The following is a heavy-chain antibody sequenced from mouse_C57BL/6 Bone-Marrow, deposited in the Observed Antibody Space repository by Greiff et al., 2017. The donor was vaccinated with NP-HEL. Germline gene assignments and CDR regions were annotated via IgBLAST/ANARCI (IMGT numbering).Heavy chain of an antibody. CDR2: ISSGGSYT. CDR3: ARQGGPAY. D-gene: IGHD1-1*02. CDR1: GFTFSSYG. V-gene: IGHV5-6*01. Sequence: EVQVVESGGDLVKPGGSLKLSCAASGFTFSSYGMSWVRQTPDKRLEWVATISSGGSYTYYPDSVKGRFTISRDNAKNTLYLQMSSLKSEDTAMYYCARQGGPAYWGQGTLVTVSA. J-gene: IGHJ3*01.